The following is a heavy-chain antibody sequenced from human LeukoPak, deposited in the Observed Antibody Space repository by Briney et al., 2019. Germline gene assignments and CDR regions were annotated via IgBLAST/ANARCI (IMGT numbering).Heavy chain of an antibody. J-gene: IGHJ4*02. Sequence: ASVKVSCKTSGYTFTSFYMHWVRQAPGQGLEWMGVINPSGGSTTYAQNFQGRVTMTRDKSTSTAYTELSSLGSEDTAVYYCARGPTVLYFDYWGQGTLVTVSS. CDR1: GYTFTSFY. V-gene: IGHV1-46*01. CDR2: INPSGGST. CDR3: ARGPTVLYFDY. D-gene: IGHD1-14*01.